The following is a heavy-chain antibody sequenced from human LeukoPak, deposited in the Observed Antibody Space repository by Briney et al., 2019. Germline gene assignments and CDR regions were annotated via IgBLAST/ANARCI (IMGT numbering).Heavy chain of an antibody. J-gene: IGHJ5*02. CDR1: GYSISSGYY. CDR3: ARDHTRDGYNGFDP. CDR2: IYYTGTT. D-gene: IGHD5-24*01. V-gene: IGHV4-38-2*02. Sequence: SETLSLTCAVSGYSISSGYYWGWIRQPPGKGLEWIGCIYYTGTTNYNPSLKSRLTISVDTSKNQFPLNLNSVTAADTAVYYCARDHTRDGYNGFDPWGQGTLVTVSS.